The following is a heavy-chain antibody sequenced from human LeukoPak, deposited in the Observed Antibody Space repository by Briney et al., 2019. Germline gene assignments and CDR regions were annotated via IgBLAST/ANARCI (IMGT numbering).Heavy chain of an antibody. Sequence: KASETLSLTCTVSGYSISSGYYWGWIRQPPGKGLEWIGSIYHSGSTYYNPSLKSRVTISVDTSKNQFSLKLSSVTAADTAVYYCARSYLWFAEIRSPTNWFDPWGQGTLVTVSS. CDR3: ARSYLWFAEIRSPTNWFDP. D-gene: IGHD3-10*01. CDR1: GYSISSGYY. V-gene: IGHV4-38-2*02. J-gene: IGHJ5*02. CDR2: IYHSGST.